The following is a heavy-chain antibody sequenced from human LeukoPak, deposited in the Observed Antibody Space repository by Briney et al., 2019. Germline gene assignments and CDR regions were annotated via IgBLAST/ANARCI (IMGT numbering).Heavy chain of an antibody. CDR2: INAGNGNT. CDR3: ARGRWSATTASYYLDF. J-gene: IGHJ4*02. Sequence: VASVKVSCKASEYTLTDYAINWVRQAPGQRLEWMGWINAGNGNTRYSQRFQGRVTITRDTSASTAYMELSSLTSEDTAVYYCARGRWSATTASYYLDFWGQGTLVTVSS. CDR1: EYTLTDYA. D-gene: IGHD5-24*01. V-gene: IGHV1-3*01.